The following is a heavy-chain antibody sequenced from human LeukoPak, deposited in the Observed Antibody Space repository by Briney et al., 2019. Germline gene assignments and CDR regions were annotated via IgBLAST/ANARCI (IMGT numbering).Heavy chain of an antibody. J-gene: IGHJ6*03. CDR2: IYTSGST. D-gene: IGHD2-2*01. V-gene: IGHV4-4*07. Sequence: SETLSLTCTVSGGSISSYYWSWIRQPAGKGLEWIGRIYTSGSTNYNPSLKSRVTISVDTSKNQFSLKLSSVTAADTAVYYCARAPGVVPAASYYYYYYMDVWGKGTTVTVSS. CDR1: GGSISSYY. CDR3: ARAPGVVPAASYYYYYYMDV.